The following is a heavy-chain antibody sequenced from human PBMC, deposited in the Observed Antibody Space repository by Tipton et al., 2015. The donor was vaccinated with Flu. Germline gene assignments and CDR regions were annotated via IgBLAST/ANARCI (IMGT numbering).Heavy chain of an antibody. J-gene: IGHJ6*02. D-gene: IGHD1-14*01. Sequence: LRFSCTVSNASISSYYWSWIRQPPGKGLEWIGYIYDSGSTNYNPSLKSRVTISVDTSKNQLSLRLRSVTAADTAVYYCARDGLPRRGVYYYGMDVWGQGTTVTVSS. CDR1: NASISSYY. CDR2: IYDSGST. V-gene: IGHV4-59*01. CDR3: ARDGLPRRGVYYYGMDV.